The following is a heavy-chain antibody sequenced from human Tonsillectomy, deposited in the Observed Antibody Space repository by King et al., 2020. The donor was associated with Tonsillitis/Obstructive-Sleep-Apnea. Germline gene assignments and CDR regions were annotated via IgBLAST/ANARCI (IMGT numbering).Heavy chain of an antibody. D-gene: IGHD3-9*01. J-gene: IGHJ4*02. CDR2: IYWDDDN. V-gene: IGHV2-5*02. CDR3: APHVYYDILSGRYYFDY. CDR1: WFSLSTSGVG. Sequence: LTLKESGPTLVKPTQTLTLTCTFSWFSLSTSGVGVGWIRHPPGKALEWLALIYWDDDNRYSPSLKSRLTITKDTSKNQVVLTMTNMDPVDTATYYCAPHVYYDILSGRYYFDYWGQGTLVTVSS.